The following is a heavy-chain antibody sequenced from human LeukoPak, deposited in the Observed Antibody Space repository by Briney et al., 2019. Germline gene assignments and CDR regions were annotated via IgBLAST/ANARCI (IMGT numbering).Heavy chain of an antibody. CDR1: GFAFSTYG. J-gene: IGHJ3*02. CDR3: VKDWGVLPDYSADGFDI. CDR2: IRHVGSNE. V-gene: IGHV3-30*02. D-gene: IGHD4-11*01. Sequence: GGSLRLSCAASGFAFSTYGMHWVRQAPGKGLEWVAFIRHVGSNEYYADSVRGRFAISRDNSQNTLHLQMNILRVEDTAVYYCVKDWGVLPDYSADGFDIWGPGTVATVSS.